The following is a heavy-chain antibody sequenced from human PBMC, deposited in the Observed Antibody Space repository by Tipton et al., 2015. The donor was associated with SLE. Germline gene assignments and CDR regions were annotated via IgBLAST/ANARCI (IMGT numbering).Heavy chain of an antibody. D-gene: IGHD4-23*01. CDR3: AREGYGGKNGDV. CDR1: GGSFSGYY. CDR2: ISHSGST. J-gene: IGHJ6*04. V-gene: IGHV4-34*01. Sequence: TLSLTCAVYGGSFSGYYWSWIRQPPGKGLEWIGEISHSGSTNYNPSLKSRVTISVDTSKNQFSLKLSSVTAADTAVYYCAREGYGGKNGDVWGKGTTVTVSS.